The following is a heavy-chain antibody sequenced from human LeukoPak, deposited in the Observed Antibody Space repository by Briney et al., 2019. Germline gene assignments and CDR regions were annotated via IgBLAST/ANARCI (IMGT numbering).Heavy chain of an antibody. CDR2: IIPIFGTA. CDR1: GGTFSSYA. D-gene: IGHD3-10*01. J-gene: IGHJ6*03. V-gene: IGHV1-69*05. CDR3: ASNHYGSGSYYKSHDYYMDV. Sequence: SVKVSCEASGGTFSSYAISWVRQAPGQGLEWMGGIIPIFGTANYAQKFQGRVTITTDESTSTAYMELSSLRSEDTAVYYCASNHYGSGSYYKSHDYYMDVWGKGTTVTVSS.